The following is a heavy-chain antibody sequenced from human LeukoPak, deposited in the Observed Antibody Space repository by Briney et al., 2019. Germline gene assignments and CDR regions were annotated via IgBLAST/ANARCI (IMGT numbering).Heavy chain of an antibody. CDR3: SSVVVVPAALVWDAFDI. D-gene: IGHD2-2*01. V-gene: IGHV4-38-2*02. CDR2: FYHSGST. Sequence: SETLSLTCTVSGYSISSVYYWGWIRQPPGKGLEWMGSFYHSGSTYYNPSLKSRVTISVDTSKNQFSLKLSSVTAADTAVYYCSSVVVVPAALVWDAFDIWGQGTMVTVSS. J-gene: IGHJ3*02. CDR1: GYSISSVYY.